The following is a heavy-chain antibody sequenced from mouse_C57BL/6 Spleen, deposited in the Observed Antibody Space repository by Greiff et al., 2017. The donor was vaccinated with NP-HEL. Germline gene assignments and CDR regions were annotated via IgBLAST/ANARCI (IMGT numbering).Heavy chain of an antibody. Sequence: VQLQQPGAELVKPGASVKLSCKASGYTFTSYWMQWVKQRPGQGLEWIGEIDSSDSYTNYNQKFKGKATLTVDTSSSTAYMQLSSLTSEDSAVYYCARSVTHYFDYWGQGTTLTVSS. CDR2: IDSSDSYT. D-gene: IGHD2-2*01. V-gene: IGHV1-50*01. J-gene: IGHJ2*01. CDR1: GYTFTSYW. CDR3: ARSVTHYFDY.